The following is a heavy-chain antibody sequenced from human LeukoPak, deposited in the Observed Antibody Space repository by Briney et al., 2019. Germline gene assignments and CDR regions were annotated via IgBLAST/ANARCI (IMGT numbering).Heavy chain of an antibody. D-gene: IGHD5-24*01. Sequence: SETLSLTCTVSGGSISSYYWSWIRQPPGKGLEWIGYIYYSGSTNYNPSLKSRVTISVDTSKNQFSLKLSSVTAADTAVYYCARDGDGYRGGIDYWGQGTLVNVSS. CDR2: IYYSGST. J-gene: IGHJ4*02. CDR3: ARDGDGYRGGIDY. V-gene: IGHV4-4*08. CDR1: GGSISSYY.